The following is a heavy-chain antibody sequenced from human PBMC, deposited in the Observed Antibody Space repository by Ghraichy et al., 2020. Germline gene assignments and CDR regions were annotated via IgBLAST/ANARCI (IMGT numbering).Heavy chain of an antibody. CDR1: GFTFSSYG. Sequence: GGSLRLSCAASGFTFSSYGMHWVRQAPGKGLEWVAFIRYDGSNKYYADSVKGRFTISRDNSKNTLYLQMNSLRAEDTAVYYCAKGGDPPHCGGDCIWGYWGQGTLVTVSS. J-gene: IGHJ4*02. CDR2: IRYDGSNK. D-gene: IGHD2-21*02. V-gene: IGHV3-30*02. CDR3: AKGGDPPHCGGDCIWGY.